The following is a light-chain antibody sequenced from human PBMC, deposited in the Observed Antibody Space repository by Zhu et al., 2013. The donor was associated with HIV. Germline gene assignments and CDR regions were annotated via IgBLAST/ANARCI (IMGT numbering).Light chain of an antibody. V-gene: IGKV3-15*01. CDR1: QTVGTN. J-gene: IGKJ5*01. CDR3: QQYHDWPPIT. CDR2: AAS. Sequence: EIVMTQSPEILSVSPGERVTLSCGASQTVGTNLAWYQQKPGQAPRLLIYAASTRATGVPVRFSGSGSGTEFTLTINSLQSEDFAVYYCQQYHDWPPITFGQGTRLDIK.